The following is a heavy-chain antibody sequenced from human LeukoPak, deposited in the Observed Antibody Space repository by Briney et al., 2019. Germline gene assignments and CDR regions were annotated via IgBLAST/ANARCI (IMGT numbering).Heavy chain of an antibody. CDR3: ASLPYSRDPFDY. J-gene: IGHJ4*02. CDR2: ISSSSSYI. Sequence: GGSLRLSCAASGFTFSSYSMNWVRQAPGKGLEWVSSISSSSSYIYYADSVKGRFTISRDNAKNSLYLQMNSLRAEDTAVYYCASLPYSRDPFDYWGQGTLVTVSS. D-gene: IGHD6-13*01. V-gene: IGHV3-21*01. CDR1: GFTFSSYS.